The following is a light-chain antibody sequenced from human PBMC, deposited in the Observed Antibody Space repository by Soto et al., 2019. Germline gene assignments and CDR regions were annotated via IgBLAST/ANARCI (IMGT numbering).Light chain of an antibody. CDR3: AAWDDSRNGQV. Sequence: QSVLTQPPSVSEAPRQRVTISCSGSSSNIGNNAVNWYQQLPGKAPKLLIYYDDLLPSGVSDRFSGSKSGTSASLAISGLQSEDEADYYGAAWDDSRNGQVFGGGTKVTVL. V-gene: IGLV1-36*01. CDR2: YDD. J-gene: IGLJ3*02. CDR1: SSNIGNNA.